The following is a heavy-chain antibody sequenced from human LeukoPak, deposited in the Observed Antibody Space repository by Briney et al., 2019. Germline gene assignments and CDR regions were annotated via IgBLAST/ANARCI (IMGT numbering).Heavy chain of an antibody. Sequence: ASVTVSCKASGYTFSSYDINWVRQAPGQGLEWMGWMNPSSGDTGYAQKFRGRVTITGNTSISSAYMQLSSLRSEDTAVYYCARGVANWFDPWGQGTLVIVSS. CDR1: GYTFSSYD. J-gene: IGHJ5*02. D-gene: IGHD5-12*01. CDR2: MNPSSGDT. V-gene: IGHV1-8*03. CDR3: ARGVANWFDP.